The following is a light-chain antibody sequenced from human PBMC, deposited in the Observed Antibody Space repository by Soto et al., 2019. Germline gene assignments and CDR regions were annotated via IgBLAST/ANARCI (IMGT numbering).Light chain of an antibody. CDR1: QGIRHF. V-gene: IGKV1-9*01. Sequence: DIQLTQSPSFLSASVGDRVTITCRASQGIRHFLAWYQQKLGKAPKLLIYAASTLESGVSLRFSGSGSGTEFTRTISNLQPEDFATNYCQHLNSDHRALACGGGTKVEI. J-gene: IGKJ4*01. CDR3: QHLNSDHRALA. CDR2: AAS.